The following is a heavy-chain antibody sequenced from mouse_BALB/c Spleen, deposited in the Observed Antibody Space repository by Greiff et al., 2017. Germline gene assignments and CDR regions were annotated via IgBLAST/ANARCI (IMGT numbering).Heavy chain of an antibody. CDR3: ASPVVDYFDY. Sequence: VQLQQSGPELVKPGASVKISCKASGYSFTGYYMHWVKQSHVKSLEWIGRINPYNGATSYNQNFKDKASLTVDKSSSTAYMELHSLTSEDSAVYYCASPVVDYFDYWGQGTTLTVSS. CDR2: INPYNGAT. D-gene: IGHD1-1*01. CDR1: GYSFTGYY. J-gene: IGHJ2*01. V-gene: IGHV1-31*01.